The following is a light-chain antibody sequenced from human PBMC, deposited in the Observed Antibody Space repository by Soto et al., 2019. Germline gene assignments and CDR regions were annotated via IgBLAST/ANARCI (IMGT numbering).Light chain of an antibody. Sequence: QSALTQPASVSGSPGLSITISCSGTSNDVGGYDYVSWYRQHPDRAPRLLIYEVSNRPSGISDRFSGSRSGNTASLTISGLQADDEADYYCCSYAGSSTYVFGTGTKLTVL. CDR1: SNDVGGYDY. CDR3: CSYAGSSTYV. CDR2: EVS. J-gene: IGLJ1*01. V-gene: IGLV2-14*01.